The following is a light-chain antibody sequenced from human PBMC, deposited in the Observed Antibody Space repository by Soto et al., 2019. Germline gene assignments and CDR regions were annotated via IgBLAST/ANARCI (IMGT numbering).Light chain of an antibody. CDR3: QQYNNWPWT. CDR2: GAS. CDR1: QSVSSN. J-gene: IGKJ1*01. Sequence: EIVMTQSQATLSVSPGERATLSCRASQSVSSNLAWYQQKPGQAPRLLIYGASTRATGIPARFSGSGSGTEFTLTISSLQSEDFAVYYCQQYNNWPWTFGQGTKVDNK. V-gene: IGKV3-15*01.